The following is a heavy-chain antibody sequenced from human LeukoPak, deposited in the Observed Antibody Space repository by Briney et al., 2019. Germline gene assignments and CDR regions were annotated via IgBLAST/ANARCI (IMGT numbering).Heavy chain of an antibody. D-gene: IGHD2-15*01. CDR2: ISGSGGST. Sequence: GGSLRLSCAASGFTFSSYAMSWVRQAPGKGLEWVSAISGSGGSTYYADSVKGRFTISRDNSKNTLYLQMNSLRAEDTAVYYCAKNLPLALLPSRYYYGMDVWDQGTTVTVSS. CDR1: GFTFSSYA. V-gene: IGHV3-23*01. CDR3: AKNLPLALLPSRYYYGMDV. J-gene: IGHJ6*02.